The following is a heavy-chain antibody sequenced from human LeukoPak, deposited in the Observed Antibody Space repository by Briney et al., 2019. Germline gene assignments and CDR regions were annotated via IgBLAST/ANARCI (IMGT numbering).Heavy chain of an antibody. CDR1: GGSISSSNYY. D-gene: IGHD2-21*02. CDR2: IYYSGST. J-gene: IGHJ4*02. CDR3: ARHWTYCGGDCYYDN. V-gene: IGHV4-39*01. Sequence: SETLFLTCTVSGGSISSSNYYWGWIRQPPGKGLEWIGSIYYSGSTYCNPSLKSRVTISVDTSKNQFSLKLSSVTAADTAVYYCARHWTYCGGDCYYDNWGQGTLVTVSS.